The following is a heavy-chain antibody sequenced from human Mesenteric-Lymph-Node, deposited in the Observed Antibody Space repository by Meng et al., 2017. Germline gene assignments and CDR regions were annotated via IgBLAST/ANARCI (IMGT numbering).Heavy chain of an antibody. CDR1: GFTFSNYA. D-gene: IGHD6-6*01. Sequence: GGVSQPLGLLGTFCAASGFTFSNYAMSWGRHAPGKGLEWVSAISGSGGSTYYADSVKGRFAISRDNSKNTLYLQMNSLRAEDTAVYYCAKVEYSSPSIDYWGQGTLVTVFS. V-gene: IGHV3-23*01. J-gene: IGHJ4*02. CDR3: AKVEYSSPSIDY. CDR2: ISGSGGST.